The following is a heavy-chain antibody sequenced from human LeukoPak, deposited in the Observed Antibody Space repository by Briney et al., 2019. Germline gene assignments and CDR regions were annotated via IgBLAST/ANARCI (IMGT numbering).Heavy chain of an antibody. Sequence: GGSLRLSCAASGFTFSDYYMSWIRQAPGKGLEWVSYISSSGSTIYYADSVKGRFTISRDNAKNSLYLQMNSLRAEDTVVYYRARDAGYCSSTSCYTEFGGQGTLVTVSS. CDR2: ISSSGSTI. V-gene: IGHV3-11*04. CDR1: GFTFSDYY. CDR3: ARDAGYCSSTSCYTEF. D-gene: IGHD2-2*02. J-gene: IGHJ4*02.